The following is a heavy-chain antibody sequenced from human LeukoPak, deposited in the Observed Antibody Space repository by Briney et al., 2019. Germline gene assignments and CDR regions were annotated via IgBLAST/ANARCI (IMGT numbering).Heavy chain of an antibody. D-gene: IGHD5-12*01. CDR2: ISYDGSNK. CDR1: GFTFSSYA. Sequence: GGSLRLSCAASGFTFSSYAMHWVRQAPGKGLEWVAVISYDGSNKYYADSVKGRFTISRDNSKNTLSLQMNSLRAEDTAVYYCAGGSGYLFDYWGQGTLVTVSS. CDR3: AGGSGYLFDY. J-gene: IGHJ4*02. V-gene: IGHV3-30*01.